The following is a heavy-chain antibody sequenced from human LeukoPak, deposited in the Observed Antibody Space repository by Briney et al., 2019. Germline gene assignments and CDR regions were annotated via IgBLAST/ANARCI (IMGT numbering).Heavy chain of an antibody. CDR3: VKDLGRYRNNCFDY. Sequence: GGSLRLSCAASGXTFSSYAMSWVRQAPEKGLEWVSTISGSGGGTYYADSVKGRFTISRDDSKNTLYLQMNSLRAEDTAVYYCVKDLGRYRNNCFDYWGQGTLVTVFS. J-gene: IGHJ4*02. CDR2: ISGSGGGT. V-gene: IGHV3-23*01. D-gene: IGHD1-26*01. CDR1: GXTFSSYA.